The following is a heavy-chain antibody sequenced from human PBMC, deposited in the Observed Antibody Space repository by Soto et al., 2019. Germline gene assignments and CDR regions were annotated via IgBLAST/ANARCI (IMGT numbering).Heavy chain of an antibody. Sequence: EVQLVESGGGLVQPGGSLRLSCAASGFTFSSYSMNWVRQAPGKGLEWVSYISSSSSTIYYADSVKGRFTISRGNAKNSVYLQMNSLRDEDTAVYYCAGGVTMFGVAKVWYFELWVRGTLVTVSS. V-gene: IGHV3-48*02. CDR3: AGGVTMFGVAKVWYFEL. J-gene: IGHJ2*01. CDR2: ISSSSSTI. D-gene: IGHD3-3*01. CDR1: GFTFSSYS.